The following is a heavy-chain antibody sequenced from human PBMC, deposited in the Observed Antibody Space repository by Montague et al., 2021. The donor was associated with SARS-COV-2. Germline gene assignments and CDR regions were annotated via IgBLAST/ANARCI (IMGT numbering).Heavy chain of an antibody. CDR3: ARGVVAASPVVDY. V-gene: IGHV4-4*07. J-gene: IGHJ4*02. Sequence: SETLSLTCTVSGESISGFYWNWIRQPAGKGLEWIGRIYASGGTNSNHSLKSRVTMSVDTSKNEFSLKLSSVTAADTAVYYCARGVVAASPVVDYWGRGTLVTVSS. D-gene: IGHD2-15*01. CDR2: IYASGGT. CDR1: GESISGFY.